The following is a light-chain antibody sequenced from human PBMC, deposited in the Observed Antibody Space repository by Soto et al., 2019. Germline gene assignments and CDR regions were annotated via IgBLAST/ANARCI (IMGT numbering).Light chain of an antibody. CDR1: KSDIGIYDF. J-gene: IGLJ1*01. Sequence: QAVVTQPPSASGSPGQSVTISCTGSKSDIGIYDFVSWYQHHPGKAPRLIIYEVVQRPSGVPDRFSGSKSGNTASLTVSGLQAADEADYFCKSYAGSNPYVFGTGTKLTVL. CDR3: KSYAGSNPYV. V-gene: IGLV2-8*01. CDR2: EVV.